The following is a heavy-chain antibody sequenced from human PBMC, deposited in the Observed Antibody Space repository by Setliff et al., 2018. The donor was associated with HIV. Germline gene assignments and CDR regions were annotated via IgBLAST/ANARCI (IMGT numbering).Heavy chain of an antibody. CDR1: GYTLGGNY. CDR3: ARASGGNSVENGFDI. V-gene: IGHV1-18*01. Sequence: ASVKVSCKASGYTLGGNYMHWVRQAPGQGLEWMGWISNYNGNTNYAQKFHGRVTMTTDTSTRTAYMEMRGLTYDDTAVYYCARASGGNSVENGFDIWGQGTMVTVSS. D-gene: IGHD1-26*01. J-gene: IGHJ3*02. CDR2: ISNYNGNT.